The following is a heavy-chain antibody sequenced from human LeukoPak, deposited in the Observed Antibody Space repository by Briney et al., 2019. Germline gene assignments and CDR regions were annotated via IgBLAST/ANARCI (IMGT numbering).Heavy chain of an antibody. J-gene: IGHJ5*02. CDR2: VYYSGTT. CDR3: ARVKDYGNWFDP. D-gene: IGHD4-17*01. V-gene: IGHV4-59*01. Sequence: SETLSLTCTVSGASINEYYWSWIRQPPGKRLEWIGYVYYSGTTNYNPSLKSRVILSVDTSKNQFSLRLNSVTAADTAVYYCARVKDYGNWFDPWGQGTLVTVSS. CDR1: GASINEYY.